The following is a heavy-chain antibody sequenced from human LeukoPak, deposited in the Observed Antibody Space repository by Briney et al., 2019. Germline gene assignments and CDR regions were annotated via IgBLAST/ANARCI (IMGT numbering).Heavy chain of an antibody. J-gene: IGHJ4*02. D-gene: IGHD6-6*01. Sequence: SETLSLTCAVYGGSFSGYYWSWIRQPPGKGLEWIGEINHSGSTNYNPSLKSRVTISVDTSKNQFSLKLSSVTAADTAVYYCARGMAEYSSSSEGLYHLYYFDYWDQGTLVTVSS. CDR3: ARGMAEYSSSSEGLYHLYYFDY. CDR2: INHSGST. CDR1: GGSFSGYY. V-gene: IGHV4-34*01.